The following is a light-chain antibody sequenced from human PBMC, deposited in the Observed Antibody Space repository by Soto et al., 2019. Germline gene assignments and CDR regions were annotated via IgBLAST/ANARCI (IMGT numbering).Light chain of an antibody. CDR3: CSYAGSSTFEV. CDR2: EGS. Sequence: QSALTQPASVSGSPGQSITISCTGTSSDVGSYNLVSWYQQHPGKAPKLMIYEGSKRPSGVSNRFSGSKSGNTASLTISGLPAEDEADYYCCSYAGSSTFEVLGGGTKLTVL. J-gene: IGLJ3*02. CDR1: SSDVGSYNL. V-gene: IGLV2-23*03.